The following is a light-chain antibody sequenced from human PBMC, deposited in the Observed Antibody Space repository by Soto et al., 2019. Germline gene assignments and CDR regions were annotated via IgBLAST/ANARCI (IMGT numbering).Light chain of an antibody. Sequence: DMQITRSPSTLSASIGDRGTITCRASQNINNWIAWYQQKPGKAPKFLIYDASTLESGVPSRFSGSGFGTEFSLTIGSMKPDDFGSYYCQQMRTFGQGTMVDIK. V-gene: IGKV1-5*01. CDR2: DAS. J-gene: IGKJ1*01. CDR3: QQMRT. CDR1: QNINNW.